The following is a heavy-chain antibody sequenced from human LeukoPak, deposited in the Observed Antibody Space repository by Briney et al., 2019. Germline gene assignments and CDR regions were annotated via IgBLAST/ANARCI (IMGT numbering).Heavy chain of an antibody. Sequence: PGGSLRLSCAASGFTFSSYAMSWVRQAPGKGLEWVSAISGSGGSTYYADSVKGRFTISRDNSKNTLYLQMNSLRAEDTAVYYCAKSYNSNYFGPRDSLDYWGQGTLVTVSS. J-gene: IGHJ4*02. D-gene: IGHD1-7*01. CDR1: GFTFSSYA. V-gene: IGHV3-23*01. CDR2: ISGSGGST. CDR3: AKSYNSNYFGPRDSLDY.